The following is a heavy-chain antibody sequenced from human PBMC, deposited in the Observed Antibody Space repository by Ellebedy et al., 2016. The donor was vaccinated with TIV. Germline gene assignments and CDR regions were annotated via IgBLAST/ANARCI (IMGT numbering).Heavy chain of an antibody. CDR2: IDGDGVT. V-gene: IGHV3-74*01. J-gene: IGHJ4*02. CDR3: GGVFDY. CDR1: GFTFSSHW. Sequence: PGGSLRLSCAASGFTFSSHWMHWVRQAPGEGLVRVARIDGDGVTSYADSVKGRFTISRDNTKNTLYLQMNSLRGEDTAMYYCGGVFDYWGQGTLVTVSS.